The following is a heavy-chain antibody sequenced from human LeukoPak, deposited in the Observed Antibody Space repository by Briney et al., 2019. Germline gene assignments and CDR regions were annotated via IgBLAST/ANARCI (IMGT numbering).Heavy chain of an antibody. D-gene: IGHD6-6*01. CDR1: GFTFSNYW. J-gene: IGHJ4*02. CDR2: INIDGSST. CDR3: VREYTTSSRRYFDY. V-gene: IGHV3-74*01. Sequence: GGSLRLSCAASGFTFSNYWMHWVRQPPGKRLVWVSRINIDGSSTNYADSVKGRFTVSRDNAKSTLFLQMNGLRVDDTATYYCVREYTTSSRRYFDYWGQGDLVTVSA.